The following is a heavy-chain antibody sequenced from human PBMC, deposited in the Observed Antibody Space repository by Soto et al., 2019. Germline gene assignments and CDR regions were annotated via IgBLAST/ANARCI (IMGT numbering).Heavy chain of an antibody. CDR2: IIPIFGTA. D-gene: IGHD6-19*01. Sequence: GASVKVSCKASGGTFSSCAISWVRQAPGQGLEWMGGIIPIFGTANYAQKFQGRVTITADESTSTAYMELSSLRSEDTAVYYCARDGSSSGWGYYYGMDVWGQGTTVTVSS. J-gene: IGHJ6*02. CDR1: GGTFSSCA. CDR3: ARDGSSSGWGYYYGMDV. V-gene: IGHV1-69*13.